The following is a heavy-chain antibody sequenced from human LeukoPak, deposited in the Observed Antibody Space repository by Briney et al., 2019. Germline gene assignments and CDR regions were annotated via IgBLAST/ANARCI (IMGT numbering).Heavy chain of an antibody. D-gene: IGHD4-17*01. V-gene: IGHV4-59*11. CDR2: ISYIGRT. CDR1: DDSFSSHY. J-gene: IGHJ3*02. Sequence: SETLSLTCAVSDDSFSSHYWTWIRQPPGKGLEWIGYISYIGRTNYNPSLKSRVTISIDTSKNQFSLKRTSVTAADTAVYYCARDLVTVTKGFDIWGQGTMVSVSS. CDR3: ARDLVTVTKGFDI.